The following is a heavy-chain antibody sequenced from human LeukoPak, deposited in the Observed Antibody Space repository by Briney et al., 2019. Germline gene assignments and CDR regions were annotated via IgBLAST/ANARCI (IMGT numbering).Heavy chain of an antibody. CDR2: IRYDGTNK. CDR1: GFTFSSYS. V-gene: IGHV3-30*02. Sequence: GGSLRLSCAASGFTFSSYSMHWVRQAPGKGLEWVAFIRYDGTNKNYVDSVKGRFTISRDDSKNTLYLQMNSLRTEDTAVYYCARDPPLITATGSRYFQHWGQGTLVTVSS. D-gene: IGHD6-13*01. CDR3: ARDPPLITATGSRYFQH. J-gene: IGHJ1*01.